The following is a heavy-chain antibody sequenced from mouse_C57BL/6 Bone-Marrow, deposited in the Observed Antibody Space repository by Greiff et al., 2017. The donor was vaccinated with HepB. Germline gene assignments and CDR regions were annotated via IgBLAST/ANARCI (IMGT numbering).Heavy chain of an antibody. Sequence: DVMLVESGGDLVKPGGSLKLSCAASGFTFSSYGMSWVRQTPDKRLEWVATISSGGSYTYYPDSVKGRFTISRDNAKNTLYLQMSSLKSEDTAMYYCANLYGNWMDYWGQGTSVTVSS. J-gene: IGHJ4*01. CDR2: ISSGGSYT. V-gene: IGHV5-6*02. D-gene: IGHD2-1*01. CDR1: GFTFSSYG. CDR3: ANLYGNWMDY.